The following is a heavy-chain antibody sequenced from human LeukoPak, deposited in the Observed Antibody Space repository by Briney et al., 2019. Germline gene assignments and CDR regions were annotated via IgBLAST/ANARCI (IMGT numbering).Heavy chain of an antibody. Sequence: GGSLRLSCTVSGFTVSSNSMSWVRQAPGKGLEWVSFIYSDNTHYSDSVKGRFTISRDNSKNTLYLQMNGLRAEDAAVYYCARRAGAYSHPYDYWGQGTLVTVSS. CDR3: ARRAGAYSHPYDY. J-gene: IGHJ4*02. V-gene: IGHV3-53*01. CDR2: IYSDNT. D-gene: IGHD4/OR15-4a*01. CDR1: GFTVSSNS.